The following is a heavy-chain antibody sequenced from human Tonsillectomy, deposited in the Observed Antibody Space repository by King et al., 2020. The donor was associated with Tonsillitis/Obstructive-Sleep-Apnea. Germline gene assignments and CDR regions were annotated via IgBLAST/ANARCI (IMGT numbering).Heavy chain of an antibody. D-gene: IGHD3-3*01. V-gene: IGHV4-59*01. Sequence: QLQESGPGLVKPSETLSLTCTVSGGSISSYYWSWIRQPPGKGLEGIGYIYYSGSTNYNPSLKSRVTISVDTSKTQFSLKLSSVTAADTAVYYCASYYDFWSGYPYWGQGTLVTVSS. CDR3: ASYYDFWSGYPY. CDR1: GGSISSYY. J-gene: IGHJ4*02. CDR2: IYYSGST.